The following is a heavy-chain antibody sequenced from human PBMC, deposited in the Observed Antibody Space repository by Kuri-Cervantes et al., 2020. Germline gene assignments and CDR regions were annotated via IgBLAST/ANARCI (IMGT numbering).Heavy chain of an antibody. D-gene: IGHD6-19*01. V-gene: IGHV1-8*02. J-gene: IGHJ4*02. Sequence: ASVKVSCKASGYTFTSYDINWVRQATGQGLEWMGWMNPNSGNTGYAQKFQGRVTMTRNTSISTAYMELRSLRSDDTAVYYCARATLAVAGDNFDYWGQGTLVTVSS. CDR1: GYTFTSYD. CDR2: MNPNSGNT. CDR3: ARATLAVAGDNFDY.